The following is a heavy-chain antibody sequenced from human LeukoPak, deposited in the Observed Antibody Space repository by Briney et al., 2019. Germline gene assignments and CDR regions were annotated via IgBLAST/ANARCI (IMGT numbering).Heavy chain of an antibody. J-gene: IGHJ5*02. D-gene: IGHD6-6*01. CDR3: TRDWYSTSSRWFDP. Sequence: GRFTISRDNSKNTLYLQMNSLRAEDTAVYYCTRDWYSTSSRWFDPWGQGTLVTVSS. V-gene: IGHV3-30*01.